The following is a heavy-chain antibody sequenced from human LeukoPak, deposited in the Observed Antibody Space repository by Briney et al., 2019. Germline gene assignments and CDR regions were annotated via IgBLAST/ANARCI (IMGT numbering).Heavy chain of an antibody. J-gene: IGHJ4*02. D-gene: IGHD2-2*01. CDR3: ARYCDTTSCYRY. CDR1: GYTFTNYW. CDR2: IYPSDSDT. Sequence: PGESLKISXQGSGYTFTNYWIGWVRQMPGKGLEWMGIIYPSDSDTIYNPSFQGQVTISVDKSTNTAYLQWSSLKASDTAMYFCARYCDTTSCYRYWGQGTLVTVSS. V-gene: IGHV5-51*01.